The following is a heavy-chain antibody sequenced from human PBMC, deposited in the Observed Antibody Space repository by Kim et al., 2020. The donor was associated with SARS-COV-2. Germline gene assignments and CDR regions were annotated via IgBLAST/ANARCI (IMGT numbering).Heavy chain of an antibody. CDR3: AREGPEGGIDY. Sequence: SETLSLTCTVSGGSISSSSYYWGWIRQPPGKGLEWIGSIYYSGSTYYNPSLKSRVTISVDTSKNQFSLKLSSVTAADTAVYYCAREGPEGGIDYWGQGTL. D-gene: IGHD3-16*01. V-gene: IGHV4-39*07. J-gene: IGHJ4*02. CDR1: GGSISSSSYY. CDR2: IYYSGST.